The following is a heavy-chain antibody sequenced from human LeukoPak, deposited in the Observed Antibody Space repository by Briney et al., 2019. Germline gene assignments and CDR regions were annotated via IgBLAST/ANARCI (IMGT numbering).Heavy chain of an antibody. CDR2: IRGSGDIT. V-gene: IGHV3-23*01. Sequence: PGGSLRLSCAASGITFSSYAMSWVRQAPGKGLEWVSGIRGSGDITYYADSVKGRFTISRDNFKNTLYLQMNSLRAEDTAVYYCAKARIVCTSVSCPGGGFDYWGHGTLVTVSS. CDR1: GITFSSYA. D-gene: IGHD2-2*01. CDR3: AKARIVCTSVSCPGGGFDY. J-gene: IGHJ4*01.